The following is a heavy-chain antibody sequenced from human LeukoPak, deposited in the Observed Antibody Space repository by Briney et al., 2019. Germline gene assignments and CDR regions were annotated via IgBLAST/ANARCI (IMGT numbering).Heavy chain of an antibody. D-gene: IGHD6-19*01. Sequence: GGSPRLSCADSGFTFRTFAMHWVRQAPGKGLEWVAVISSDGSNKYYADSVKGRFTISRDNSKNTLYLQMNSLRADDTAVYYCARGSFQDSGWYGNFDYWGQGTLVTVSS. J-gene: IGHJ4*02. CDR1: GFTFRTFA. CDR3: ARGSFQDSGWYGNFDY. CDR2: ISSDGSNK. V-gene: IGHV3-30*04.